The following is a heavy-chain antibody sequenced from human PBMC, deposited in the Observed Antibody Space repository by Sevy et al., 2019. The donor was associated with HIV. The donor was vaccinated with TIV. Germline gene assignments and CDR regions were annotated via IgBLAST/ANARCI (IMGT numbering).Heavy chain of an antibody. CDR3: ARESGSDWYLDS. CDR2: IFNDGRTK. D-gene: IGHD1-26*01. J-gene: IGHJ4*02. Sequence: GGSLRLSCKASGFIFSRYGVHWVRQAPGKGLEWVASIFNDGRTKYYGDPVKGRFTISRDDSKNTLYLQMDSLRAEDKAVYYCARESGSDWYLDSWGQGTLVTVSS. CDR1: GFIFSRYG. V-gene: IGHV3-33*01.